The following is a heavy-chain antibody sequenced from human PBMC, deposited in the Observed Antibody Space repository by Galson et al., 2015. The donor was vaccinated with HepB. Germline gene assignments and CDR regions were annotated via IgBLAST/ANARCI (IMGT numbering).Heavy chain of an antibody. CDR2: FNPKNGGS. V-gene: IGHV1-2*02. Sequence: SVKVSCKASGYIFSDYYLHWVRQAPGQGLEWMGWFNPKNGGSRYAQNFQGRVTMTADTSTTTAYMEVRSLRSDDTAVYYCAKDGRVPAASDYWGQGTPVTVSS. CDR3: AKDGRVPAASDY. CDR1: GYIFSDYY. J-gene: IGHJ4*02. D-gene: IGHD2-2*01.